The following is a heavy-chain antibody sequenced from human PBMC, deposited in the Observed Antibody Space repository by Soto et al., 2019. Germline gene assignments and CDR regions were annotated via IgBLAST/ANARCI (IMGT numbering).Heavy chain of an antibody. Sequence: SETLSLTCTVSGGSISSYYWSWIRQPPGKGLEWIGYIYYSGSTNYNPSLKSRVTISVDTSKNQFSLKLSSVTAADTAVYYCARVIDYDFWSGYYSNQRNNWFDPWGQGTLVTVSS. J-gene: IGHJ5*02. CDR1: GGSISSYY. CDR3: ARVIDYDFWSGYYSNQRNNWFDP. CDR2: IYYSGST. V-gene: IGHV4-59*01. D-gene: IGHD3-3*01.